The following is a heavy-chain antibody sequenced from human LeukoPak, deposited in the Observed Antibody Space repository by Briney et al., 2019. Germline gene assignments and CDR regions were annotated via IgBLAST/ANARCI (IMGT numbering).Heavy chain of an antibody. CDR2: IQTDGSDK. V-gene: IGHV3-30*02. D-gene: IGHD1-26*01. CDR3: AREDGPTYVGRFVH. J-gene: IGHJ5*02. Sequence: GGSLRLSCAASGFTFTNYGMNWVRQAPDKGLEWVTFIQTDGSDKYYADSVKGRFTISRDNSKNTVFLQVNNVRAEDTAVYFCAREDGPTYVGRFVHWGQGTLVTVSS. CDR1: GFTFTNYG.